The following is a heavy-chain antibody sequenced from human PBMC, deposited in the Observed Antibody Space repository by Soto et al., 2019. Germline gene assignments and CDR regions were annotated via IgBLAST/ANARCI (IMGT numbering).Heavy chain of an antibody. CDR3: AGIYSGSPGGTLRY. J-gene: IGHJ4*02. V-gene: IGHV4-31*03. Sequence: QVQLQESGPGLVKPSQTLSLTCTVSGGSISSGGYYWSWIRQHPGKGLEWIGYIYYSGSTYYNPSRKSRVTMSVDTSKNQFSLKLSSVTAAATAVYFGAGIYSGSPGGTLRYWGQGTLVTVSS. CDR1: GGSISSGGYY. CDR2: IYYSGST. D-gene: IGHD1-26*01.